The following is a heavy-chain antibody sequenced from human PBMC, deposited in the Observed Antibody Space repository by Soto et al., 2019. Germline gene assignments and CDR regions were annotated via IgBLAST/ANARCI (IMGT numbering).Heavy chain of an antibody. J-gene: IGHJ4*02. CDR1: GFTFSSYA. CDR3: AKDLVCSSTICYATRGVVYFDY. V-gene: IGHV3-23*01. CDR2: ISGSGGST. D-gene: IGHD2-2*01. Sequence: DVQLLESGGGLVQPGGSLRLSCAASGFTFSSYAMSWVRQARGKGLEWVSAISGSGGSTYYADSVKGRFTISRDNSKNTLYLQMNSLSAEDTAVYYCAKDLVCSSTICYATRGVVYFDYWGQGTLVTVSS.